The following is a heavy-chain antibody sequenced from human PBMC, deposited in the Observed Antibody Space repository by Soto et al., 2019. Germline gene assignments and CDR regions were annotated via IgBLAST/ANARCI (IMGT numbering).Heavy chain of an antibody. D-gene: IGHD3-10*01. V-gene: IGHV3-21*01. CDR3: ARSTPGNPFDI. CDR1: GFTFNSYT. Sequence: EVQLVESGGGLVEPGGSLRLPCAASGFTFNSYTMNWAPKPPGKGLEWVSSISAGGRSIYYTDSLKGRSTVSRDNPKNSLYLQMNSLRVDDTAVYYCARSTPGNPFDIWGQGTMVTVSS. CDR2: ISAGGRSI. J-gene: IGHJ3*02.